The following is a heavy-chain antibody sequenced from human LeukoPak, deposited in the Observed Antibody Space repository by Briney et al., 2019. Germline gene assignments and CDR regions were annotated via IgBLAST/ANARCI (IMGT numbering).Heavy chain of an antibody. CDR3: VLAVAAHFDY. CDR2: ISSSGSTI. CDR1: GFTFSSYA. J-gene: IGHJ4*02. Sequence: GGSLRLSCAASGFTFSSYAMSWVRQAPGKGLEWVSYISSSGSTIYYADSVKGRFTISRDNAKNSLYLQMNSLRAEDTAVYYCVLAVAAHFDYWGQGTLVTVSS. V-gene: IGHV3-48*03. D-gene: IGHD6-19*01.